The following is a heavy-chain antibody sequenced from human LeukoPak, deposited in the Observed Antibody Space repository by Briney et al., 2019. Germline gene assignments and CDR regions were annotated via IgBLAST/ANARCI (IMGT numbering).Heavy chain of an antibody. D-gene: IGHD1-26*01. V-gene: IGHV3-73*01. CDR1: GFTFSVSA. J-gene: IGHJ6*04. CDR3: TSGAGGVDV. Sequence: GGSLRLSCAASGFTFSVSAMHWVRQASGKGLEWVGRIRSKPNSYATAYAASVKGRFTISRDDSKNTAFLQMNSLKSEDTAAYYCTSGAGGVDVWGIGTTVTVSS. CDR2: IRSKPNSYAT.